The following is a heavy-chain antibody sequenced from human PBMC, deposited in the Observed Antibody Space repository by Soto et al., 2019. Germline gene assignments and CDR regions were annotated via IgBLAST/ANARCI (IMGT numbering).Heavy chain of an antibody. CDR3: ARAIVLRRYLGNWFDP. Sequence: KASETLSLTCAVSGGSISSSNWWSWVRQPPGKGLEWIGEIYHSGSTNYNPSLKSRVTISVDKSKNQFSLKLSSVTAADTAVYYCARAIVLRRYLGNWFDPWGQGTLVTVSS. CDR1: GGSISSSNW. CDR2: IYHSGST. V-gene: IGHV4-4*02. J-gene: IGHJ5*02. D-gene: IGHD3-9*01.